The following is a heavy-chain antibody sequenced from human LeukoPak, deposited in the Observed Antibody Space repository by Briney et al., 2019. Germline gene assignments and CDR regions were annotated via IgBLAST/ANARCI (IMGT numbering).Heavy chain of an antibody. Sequence: GGSLRLSCAASGFTFSSYGMHWVRQAPGKGLEWVANIKQDGSEKYYVDSVKGRFTISRDNAKNSLYLQMNSLRAEDTAVYYCARESENGFDYWGQGTLVTVSS. D-gene: IGHD1-14*01. CDR3: ARESENGFDY. J-gene: IGHJ4*02. CDR2: IKQDGSEK. V-gene: IGHV3-7*03. CDR1: GFTFSSYG.